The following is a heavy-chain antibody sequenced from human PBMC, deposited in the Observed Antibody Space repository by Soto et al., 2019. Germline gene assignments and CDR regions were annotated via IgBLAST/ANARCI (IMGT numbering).Heavy chain of an antibody. CDR2: IWYDGSNK. CDR3: ARGTVLLLYYFDY. CDR1: GFTFSSYG. J-gene: IGHJ4*02. D-gene: IGHD3-22*01. Sequence: GGSLRLSCAASGFTFSSYGMHWVRQAPGKGLEWVAVIWYDGSNKYYADSVKGRFTISRDNSKNTLYLQMNSLRAEDTAVYYCARGTVLLLYYFDYWGQGTLVTVSS. V-gene: IGHV3-33*01.